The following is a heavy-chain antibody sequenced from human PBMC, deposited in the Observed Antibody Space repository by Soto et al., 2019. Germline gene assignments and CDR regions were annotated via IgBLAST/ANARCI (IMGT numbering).Heavy chain of an antibody. CDR2: ISSSGNTV. V-gene: IGHV3-48*03. CDR3: VRYCSSTLCNGVATRTFDY. J-gene: IGHJ4*02. Sequence: GGSLRLSCAASRFTFSTYEMIWVRQAPGKGLEWVSYISSSGNTVYYADSVKGRFTVSRDNTRNSLYLQMNSLRDEDTALYYCVRYCSSTLCNGVATRTFDYWGQGTLVTVSS. D-gene: IGHD2-2*01. CDR1: RFTFSTYE.